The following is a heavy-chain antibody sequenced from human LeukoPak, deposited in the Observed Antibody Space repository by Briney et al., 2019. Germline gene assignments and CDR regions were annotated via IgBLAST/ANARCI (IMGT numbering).Heavy chain of an antibody. D-gene: IGHD2-2*01. J-gene: IGHJ4*02. V-gene: IGHV4-39*07. Sequence: SETLSLTCTVSSGSISSISYYWGWIRQPPGRGLEWIRSIDYSGSTYNNPSLKSRVTISVDTPKNQFSRKLSAVTAADTAVYYCARGDGVVVPAAHYFDYWGQGTLVTVSS. CDR1: SGSISSISYY. CDR3: ARGDGVVVPAAHYFDY. CDR2: IDYSGST.